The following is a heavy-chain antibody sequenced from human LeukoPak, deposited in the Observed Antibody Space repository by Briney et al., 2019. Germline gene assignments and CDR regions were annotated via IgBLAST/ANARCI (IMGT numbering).Heavy chain of an antibody. CDR3: ARGTVWLYPRILID. V-gene: IGHV3-23*01. CDR2: ISGGGGTT. Sequence: PAGTLRLSCATSGFNFSNYAMTWVRQAPGKGLEWVSSISGGGGTTYYGDSVKGRVTVSRDSSKNTLHLQMNSLRLEDTAVYYCARGTVWLYPRILIDWGQGVLVTVSS. D-gene: IGHD3-9*01. J-gene: IGHJ4*02. CDR1: GFNFSNYA.